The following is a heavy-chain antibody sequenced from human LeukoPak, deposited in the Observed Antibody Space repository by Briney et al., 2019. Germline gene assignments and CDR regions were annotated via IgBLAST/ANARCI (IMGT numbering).Heavy chain of an antibody. CDR1: GGSISSGGYY. Sequence: PSETLSLTCTVSGGSISSGGYYWSWIRQPPGKGLEWIGYIYHSGSTYYNPSLKSRVTISVDRSKNQFSLKLSSVTAADTAVYYCASGVGSSLDFDYWGQGTLVTVSS. V-gene: IGHV4-30-2*01. CDR2: IYHSGST. J-gene: IGHJ4*02. CDR3: ASGVGSSLDFDY. D-gene: IGHD6-6*01.